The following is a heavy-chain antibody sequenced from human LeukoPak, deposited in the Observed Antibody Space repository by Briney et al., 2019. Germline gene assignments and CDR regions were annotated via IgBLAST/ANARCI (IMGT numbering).Heavy chain of an antibody. J-gene: IGHJ6*03. V-gene: IGHV4-4*07. CDR2: IYTSGST. Sequence: TSETLSLTCTVSGGSISSYYWSWIRQPAGEGLEWIGRIYTSGSTNYNPSLKSRVTMSVDTSKNQFSLKLSSVTAADTAVYYCARGDYCSSTSCSDYYYYYMDVWGKGTTVTISS. D-gene: IGHD2-2*01. CDR1: GGSISSYY. CDR3: ARGDYCSSTSCSDYYYYYMDV.